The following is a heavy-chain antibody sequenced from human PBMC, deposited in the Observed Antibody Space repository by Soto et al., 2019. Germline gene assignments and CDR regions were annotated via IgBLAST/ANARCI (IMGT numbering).Heavy chain of an antibody. V-gene: IGHV3-7*01. Sequence: EVQLVESGGGLVQPGGSLRLSCAASGFTFSSYWMSWVRQAPGKGLEWVANIKQDGSEKYYVDSVKGRFTISRDNAKNSLYLQMNILRAEDTAVYYCARDRYSYYDFWSGSLPYYYFGMDVWGQGTTVTVSS. J-gene: IGHJ6*02. CDR3: ARDRYSYYDFWSGSLPYYYFGMDV. CDR2: IKQDGSEK. CDR1: GFTFSSYW. D-gene: IGHD3-3*01.